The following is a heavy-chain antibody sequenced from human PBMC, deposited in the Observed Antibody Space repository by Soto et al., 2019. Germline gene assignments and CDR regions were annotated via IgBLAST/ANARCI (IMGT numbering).Heavy chain of an antibody. J-gene: IGHJ5*02. CDR3: ARRLTYYDILTGYEGFNWFDP. D-gene: IGHD3-9*01. CDR2: IYYSGST. Sequence: PSETLSLTCTVSGGSISSSSYYWGWIRQPPGKGLEWIGSIYYSGSTYYNPSLKSRVTISVDTSKNQFSLKLSSVTAADTAVYYCARRLTYYDILTGYEGFNWFDPWGQGTLVTVSS. V-gene: IGHV4-39*01. CDR1: GGSISSSSYY.